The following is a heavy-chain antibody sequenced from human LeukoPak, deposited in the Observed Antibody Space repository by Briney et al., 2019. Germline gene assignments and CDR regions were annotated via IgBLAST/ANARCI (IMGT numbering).Heavy chain of an antibody. Sequence: GGSLRLSCAASGFTVGSNYMSWVRQAPGKGLEWVSVIYSGGSTYYADPVKGRFTISRDNSRNTLYLQMNSLRVEDTAVYYYARVGLRESGYIDYWGQGTLITVSS. D-gene: IGHD3-16*01. CDR3: ARVGLRESGYIDY. J-gene: IGHJ4*02. V-gene: IGHV3-53*01. CDR2: IYSGGST. CDR1: GFTVGSNY.